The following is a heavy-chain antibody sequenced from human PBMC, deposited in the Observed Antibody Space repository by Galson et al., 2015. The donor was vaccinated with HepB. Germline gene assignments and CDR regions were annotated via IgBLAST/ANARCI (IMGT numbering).Heavy chain of an antibody. CDR1: GFTFSSFG. V-gene: IGHV3-30*03. CDR3: ARDHRRMDFDRNPYYYYYYMDV. Sequence: LRLSCAASGFTFSSFGIHWVRQAPGKGLEWVAVISFDGSNKYYADSVKGRFTISKDNSKNTLYLQMNSLRTEDTAVYYCARDHRRMDFDRNPYYYYYYMDVWGKGATVTVSS. D-gene: IGHD1-14*01. J-gene: IGHJ6*03. CDR2: ISFDGSNK.